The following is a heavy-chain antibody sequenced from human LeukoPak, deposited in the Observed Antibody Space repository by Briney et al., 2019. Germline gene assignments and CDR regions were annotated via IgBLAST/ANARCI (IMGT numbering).Heavy chain of an antibody. J-gene: IGHJ4*02. D-gene: IGHD6-19*01. CDR1: GFTFNSYW. V-gene: IGHV3-74*03. CDR3: ARARWSSTGWFLGY. CDR2: VNPQGTAT. Sequence: GESLRLSCAASGFTFNSYWMHWVRQAPGKGLVWVSRVNPQGTATTYADSVKGRFTISRDNAKDALHLQMDNLRVEDTAVYYCARARWSSTGWFLGYWGQGTLVTVSS.